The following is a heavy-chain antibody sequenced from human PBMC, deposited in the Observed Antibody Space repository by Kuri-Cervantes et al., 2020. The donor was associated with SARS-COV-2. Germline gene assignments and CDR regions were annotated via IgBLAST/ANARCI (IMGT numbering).Heavy chain of an antibody. CDR2: ISYDGSNK. V-gene: IGHV3-30*18. J-gene: IGHJ4*02. Sequence: LSLTCAASGFTFRSYGMHWVRQAPGKGLECVAFISYDGSNKYYADSVKGRFTISRDNSQNTLYLHMKSLRSEDTAMYYCAKDRVGVQDFWGQGTLVTVSS. CDR3: AKDRVGVQDF. D-gene: IGHD2-21*01. CDR1: GFTFRSYG.